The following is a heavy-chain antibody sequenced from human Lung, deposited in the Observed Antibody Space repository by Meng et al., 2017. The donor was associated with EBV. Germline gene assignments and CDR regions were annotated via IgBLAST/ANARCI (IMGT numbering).Heavy chain of an antibody. D-gene: IGHD2/OR15-2a*01. CDR1: GGSFSTYT. CDR2: LIPVLNKA. V-gene: IGHV1-69*10. J-gene: IGHJ4*02. CDR3: ARGRGNQPLFDF. Sequence: QVQLVRSGGEVKKPGSSVKVACKTSGGSFSTYTFSWVRQAPGQGLEWMGGLIPVLNKAKSAPRFQDRVTFTADETTTTAYMELSSLTFEDTAVYFCARGRGNQPLFDFWGQGTLVTVSS.